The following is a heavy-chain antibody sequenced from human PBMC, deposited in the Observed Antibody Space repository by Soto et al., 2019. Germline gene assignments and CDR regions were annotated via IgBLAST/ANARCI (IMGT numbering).Heavy chain of an antibody. D-gene: IGHD1-7*01. Sequence: PGGSLRLSCAASGFTFSSYWMSWVRQAPGKGLEWVANIKQDGSEKYYVDSVKGRFTISRDNAKNSLYLQMNSLRAEDTAVYYCARELELRARSFDYWGQGTLVTVSS. CDR3: ARELELRARSFDY. V-gene: IGHV3-7*01. J-gene: IGHJ4*02. CDR2: IKQDGSEK. CDR1: GFTFSSYW.